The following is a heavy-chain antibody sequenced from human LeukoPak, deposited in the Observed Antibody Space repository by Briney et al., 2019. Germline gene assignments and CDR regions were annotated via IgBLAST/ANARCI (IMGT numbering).Heavy chain of an antibody. CDR2: IYSGGST. CDR3: ARDQGYYTGGSWYSDRGVDAFDI. D-gene: IGHD2-15*01. CDR1: GFIVSDNY. V-gene: IGHV3-53*01. Sequence: PGGSLRLSCAASGFIVSDNYMSWVRQAPGKGLEWVSVIYSGGSTYYADSVKGRFTISRDNAKNSLYLQMNSLRAEDTAVYYCARDQGYYTGGSWYSDRGVDAFDIWGQGTMVTVSS. J-gene: IGHJ3*02.